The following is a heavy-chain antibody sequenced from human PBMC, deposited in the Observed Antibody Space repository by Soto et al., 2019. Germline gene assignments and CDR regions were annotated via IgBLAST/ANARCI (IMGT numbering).Heavy chain of an antibody. CDR2: INSDGSST. Sequence: GGSLRLSCAASGFTFSSYWMHWVRQAPGKGLVWVSRINSDGSSTSYADSVKGRFTISRDNAKNTLYLQMNSLRAEDTAVYYCAKIPSYSSSSSYFDYWGQGTLVTVSS. CDR1: GFTFSSYW. J-gene: IGHJ4*02. D-gene: IGHD6-6*01. CDR3: AKIPSYSSSSSYFDY. V-gene: IGHV3-74*01.